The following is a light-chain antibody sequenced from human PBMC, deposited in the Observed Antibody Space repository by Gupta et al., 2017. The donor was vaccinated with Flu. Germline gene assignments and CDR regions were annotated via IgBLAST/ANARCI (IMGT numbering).Light chain of an antibody. Sequence: GDRVTITCRASQDISRSLAWYRQKPGEGPKLLIYAASTLQTAVPLRFSGSGSGAEFTLTINSLHPEDFATYYCQRFNGYPVTFGGGTKLEIK. V-gene: IGKV1-9*01. CDR1: QDISRS. CDR2: AAS. CDR3: QRFNGYPVT. J-gene: IGKJ4*01.